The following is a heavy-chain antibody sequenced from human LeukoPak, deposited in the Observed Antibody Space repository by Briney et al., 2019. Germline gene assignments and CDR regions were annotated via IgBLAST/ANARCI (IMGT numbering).Heavy chain of an antibody. J-gene: IGHJ6*03. CDR2: IYYSGST. CDR1: GGSISSYY. CDR3: TRLAPRSVANTRYYYYYYMDV. V-gene: IGHV4-59*08. Sequence: PSETLSLTCTVSGGSISSYYWSWIRQPPGKGLEWIGYIYYSGSTNYNPSLKSRVTISVDTSENQFSLKLSSVTAADTAVYYCTRLAPRSVANTRYYYYYYMDVWGKGTTVTVSS. D-gene: IGHD2-15*01.